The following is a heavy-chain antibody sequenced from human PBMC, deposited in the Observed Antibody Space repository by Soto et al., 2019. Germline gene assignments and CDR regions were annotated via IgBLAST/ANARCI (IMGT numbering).Heavy chain of an antibody. CDR1: GFTFSSYG. V-gene: IGHV3-30*18. CDR3: AKVSLVGATSEAYDY. CDR2: ISYDGSNT. J-gene: IGHJ4*02. D-gene: IGHD1-26*01. Sequence: QVQLVESGGGVVQPGRSLRLSCSASGFTFSSYGMHWVCQAPGKGLEWVAVISYDGSNTYYLDSVKGRFTISRDNSKSTLSLQMDSLRPEDTAVYYCAKVSLVGATSEAYDYWGQGTLVTVSS.